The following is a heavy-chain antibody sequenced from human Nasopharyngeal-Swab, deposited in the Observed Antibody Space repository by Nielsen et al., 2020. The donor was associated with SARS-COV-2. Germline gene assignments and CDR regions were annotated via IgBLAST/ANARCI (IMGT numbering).Heavy chain of an antibody. D-gene: IGHD3-22*01. Sequence: GESLKISCTASGFTFSSFWMHWVRQAPGKGLEWVSVIYSGGSTYYADSVKGRFTISRDNSKNTLYLQMNSLRAEDTAVYYCAREGLYDSSGYFDYWGQGTLVTVSS. J-gene: IGHJ4*02. CDR1: GFTFSSFW. V-gene: IGHV3-53*01. CDR3: AREGLYDSSGYFDY. CDR2: IYSGGST.